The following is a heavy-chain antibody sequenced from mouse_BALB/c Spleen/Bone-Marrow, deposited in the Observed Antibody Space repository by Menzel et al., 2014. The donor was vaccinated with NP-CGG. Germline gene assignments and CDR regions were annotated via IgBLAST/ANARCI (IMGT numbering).Heavy chain of an antibody. J-gene: IGHJ1*01. CDR1: GFTFSDYY. CDR3: ARDSYYYGSSYWYFDV. V-gene: IGHV5-4*02. CDR2: ISDGGGYT. D-gene: IGHD1-1*01. Sequence: EVKLVESGGGLVKPGGSLKLSCAASGFTFSDYYMYWVRQTPEKRLEWVATISDGGGYTYYPDSVKGRFTISRDNAKNNLYLQMTSLKSEDTAMYYCARDSYYYGSSYWYFDVWGAGTTVTVSS.